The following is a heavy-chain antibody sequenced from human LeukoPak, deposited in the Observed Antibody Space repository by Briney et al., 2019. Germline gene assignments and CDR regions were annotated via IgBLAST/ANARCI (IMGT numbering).Heavy chain of an antibody. Sequence: SETLSLTCTVSGGSISSYYWSWIRQPAGKGLEWIGRIYTSGSTNYNPSLKSRVTISVDTSKNQFSLKLSSVTAADTAVYYCARLTQPDYYYYMDVWGKGTTVTVSS. CDR3: ARLTQPDYYYYMDV. D-gene: IGHD1-1*01. CDR2: IYTSGST. CDR1: GGSISSYY. V-gene: IGHV4-4*07. J-gene: IGHJ6*03.